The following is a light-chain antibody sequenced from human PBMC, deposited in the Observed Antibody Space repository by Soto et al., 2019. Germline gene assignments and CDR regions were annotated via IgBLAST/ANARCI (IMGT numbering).Light chain of an antibody. Sequence: ESMLTQSPGTLSLSPGERATLSCWASRSVSSRYITWYQQKPGQAPRLLIYGASIRATGIPDRFSGSGSGTDFTLTISMLEPEDFAVYYCQQFGDSPPAFTFGQGTKLEI. V-gene: IGKV3-20*01. CDR1: RSVSSRY. CDR3: QQFGDSPPAFT. J-gene: IGKJ2*01. CDR2: GAS.